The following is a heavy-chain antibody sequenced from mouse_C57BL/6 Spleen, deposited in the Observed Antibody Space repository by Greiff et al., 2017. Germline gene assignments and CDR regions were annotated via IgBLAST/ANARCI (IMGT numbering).Heavy chain of an antibody. Sequence: VQLKQPGAELVKPGASVKLSCKASGYTFTSYWMHWVKQRPGQGLEWIGMIHPNSGSTNYNEKFKSKATLTVDKSSSTAYMQLSSLTSEDSAVYYCARGEDYYGSSYVPYAMDDWGQGTSVTVSS. CDR1: GYTFTSYW. D-gene: IGHD1-1*01. V-gene: IGHV1-64*01. J-gene: IGHJ4*01. CDR2: IHPNSGST. CDR3: ARGEDYYGSSYVPYAMDD.